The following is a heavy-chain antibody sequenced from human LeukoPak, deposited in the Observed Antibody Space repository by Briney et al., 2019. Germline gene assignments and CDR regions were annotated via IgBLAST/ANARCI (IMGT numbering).Heavy chain of an antibody. CDR2: ISSGGTYE. CDR3: ARDSTYYYDSGSSGPHYFDN. J-gene: IGHJ4*02. D-gene: IGHD3-10*01. V-gene: IGHV3-30*03. Sequence: PGGSLRLSCTASGFIFSNFGINWVRQAPGKGLEWVSLISSGGTYEYYADSVKGRFTISRDNSKNTLYLQLNSLRAEDTAVYYCARDSTYYYDSGSSGPHYFDNWGQGTLVTVSS. CDR1: GFIFSNFG.